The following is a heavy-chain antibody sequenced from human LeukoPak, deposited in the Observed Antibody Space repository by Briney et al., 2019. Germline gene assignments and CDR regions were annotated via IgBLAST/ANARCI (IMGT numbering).Heavy chain of an antibody. Sequence: GGSLRLSCAASGFIYSNFAMNWVRRAPGKGLEWVSVISGSGGSSFYADSVKGRFIISRDNSKNTLYLQMNSLRVEDTAQYYCAKDLSYGDTSYFYYYMDVWGKGTTVTVSS. CDR3: AKDLSYGDTSYFYYYMDV. D-gene: IGHD4-17*01. J-gene: IGHJ6*03. CDR1: GFIYSNFA. CDR2: ISGSGGSS. V-gene: IGHV3-23*01.